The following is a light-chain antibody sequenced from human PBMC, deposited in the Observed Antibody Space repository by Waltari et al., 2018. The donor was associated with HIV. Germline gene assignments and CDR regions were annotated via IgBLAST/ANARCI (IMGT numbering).Light chain of an antibody. CDR1: ISNIGSNT. CDR3: ATWDDSLNGPV. CDR2: TTN. J-gene: IGLJ3*02. Sequence: QSVLTQPPSASGTPGQRVTISCSGSISNIGSNTVNWYQQLPGTAPKLLIYTTNQRPSGVLDPFHGSKSGASASLAISGLQSDDEADYYCATWDDSLNGPVFGGGTKLTVL. V-gene: IGLV1-44*01.